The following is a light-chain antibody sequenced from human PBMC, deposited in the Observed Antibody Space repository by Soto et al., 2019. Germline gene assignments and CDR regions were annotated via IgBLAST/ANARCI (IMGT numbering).Light chain of an antibody. CDR2: DVS. CDR1: SSDVGGYNS. V-gene: IGLV2-14*03. Sequence: QSVLTQPASVSGSPGQSITISCTGTSSDVGGYNSVSWYQHHPGKAPKLMIYDVSNRSSGVSSRFSGSKSDNTASLTISGIQAEDEADYYCKSYTSRSTYVFGTGTKVTV. CDR3: KSYTSRSTYV. J-gene: IGLJ1*01.